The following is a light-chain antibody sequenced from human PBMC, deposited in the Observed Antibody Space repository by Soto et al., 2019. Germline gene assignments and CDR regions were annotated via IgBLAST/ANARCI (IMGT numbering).Light chain of an antibody. CDR3: QQLNSYPQIT. CDR1: QGINSY. CDR2: AAS. V-gene: IGKV1-9*01. Sequence: DIQLTQSPSFLSASVGDRVTITCRASQGINSYLAWYQQEPGKAPKLLIYAASTLQSGVPSRFSGSGSGTEFTLTISRLQPEDFATYYCQQLNSYPQITFGQGTRLEIK. J-gene: IGKJ5*01.